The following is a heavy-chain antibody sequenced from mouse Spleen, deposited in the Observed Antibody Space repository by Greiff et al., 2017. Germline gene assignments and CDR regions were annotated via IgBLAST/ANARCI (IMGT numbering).Heavy chain of an antibody. Sequence: EVQLQQSGPVLVKPGASVKMSCKASGYTFTDYYMNWVKQSHGKSLEWIGVINPYNGGTSYNQKFKGKATLTVDKSSSTAYMELNSLTSEDSAVYYCARLTTVVPDAMDYWGQGTSVTVSS. CDR1: GYTFTDYY. CDR2: INPYNGGT. CDR3: ARLTTVVPDAMDY. V-gene: IGHV1-19*01. J-gene: IGHJ4*01. D-gene: IGHD1-1*01.